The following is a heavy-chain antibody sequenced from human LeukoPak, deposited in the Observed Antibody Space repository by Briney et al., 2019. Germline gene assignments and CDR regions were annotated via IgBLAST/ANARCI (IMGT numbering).Heavy chain of an antibody. CDR1: GRTFSSYP. J-gene: IGHJ6*02. Sequence: ASVKVSCKASGRTFSSYPISWVRQAPGQRLEWIGVISPIFGTANYAQKFQGRVKITADESTSTAYMELSSLRSEDTAVYYCARDADCSGGSCHQAQYYYGMDVWGQGTTVTVSS. CDR2: ISPIFGTA. V-gene: IGHV1-69*13. D-gene: IGHD2-15*01. CDR3: ARDADCSGGSCHQAQYYYGMDV.